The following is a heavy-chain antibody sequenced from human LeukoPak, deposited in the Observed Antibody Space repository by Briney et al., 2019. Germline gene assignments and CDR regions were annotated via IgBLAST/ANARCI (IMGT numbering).Heavy chain of an antibody. CDR3: ARESTYSYAYALDY. CDR2: MKQDGSEI. CDR1: GFTFSSYA. Sequence: PGGSLRLSCAASGFTFSSYAMSWVRQAPGQGLEWVANMKQDGSEIYYVDSVKGRFTISRDNADNSLYLQMNSLRAEDTAVYYCARESTYSYAYALDYWGQGTLVTVSS. V-gene: IGHV3-7*01. D-gene: IGHD5-18*01. J-gene: IGHJ4*02.